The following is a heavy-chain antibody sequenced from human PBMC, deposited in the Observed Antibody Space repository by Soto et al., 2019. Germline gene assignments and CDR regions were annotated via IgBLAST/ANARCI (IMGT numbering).Heavy chain of an antibody. CDR3: ARHKDAGYCSSTSCYAAYYYYYGMDV. J-gene: IGHJ6*02. V-gene: IGHV1-69*13. D-gene: IGHD2-2*01. Sequence: SVKVSCKASGGTFSSYAISWVRQAPGQGLERKGRIIPIFGTANYAQKIQGRVTITADESTSTAYMELSSLRSEDTAMYYCARHKDAGYCSSTSCYAAYYYYYGMDVWGQGTTVTVSS. CDR2: IIPIFGTA. CDR1: GGTFSSYA.